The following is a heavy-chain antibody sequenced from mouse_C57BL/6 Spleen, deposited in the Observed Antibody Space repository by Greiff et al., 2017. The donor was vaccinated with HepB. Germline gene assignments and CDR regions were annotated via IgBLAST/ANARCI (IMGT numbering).Heavy chain of an antibody. V-gene: IGHV2-2*01. J-gene: IGHJ4*01. CDR1: GFSLTSYG. CDR3: ARNWNYGSKNAMDY. CDR2: IWSGGST. Sequence: QVQLKESGPGLVQPSQSLSITCTVSGFSLTSYGVHWVRQSPGKGLEWLGVIWSGGSTDYNAAFISRLSISKDNSKSHVFFKMNSLQADDTAIYYCARNWNYGSKNAMDYWGQGTSVTVSS. D-gene: IGHD1-1*01.